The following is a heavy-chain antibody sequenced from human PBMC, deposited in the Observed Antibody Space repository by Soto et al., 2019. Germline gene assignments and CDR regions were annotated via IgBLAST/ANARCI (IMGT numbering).Heavy chain of an antibody. V-gene: IGHV1-58*02. CDR3: AKDLKPRMPMVRGVIPWAFGY. D-gene: IGHD3-10*01. CDR1: GFTFTNSA. J-gene: IGHJ4*02. CDR2: IVVGSGNT. Sequence: ASVKVSCKASGFTFTNSAIQWVRQARGQRLEWIGWIVVGSGNTNYAQKFQERLTITRDMSTSTAYMELSSLRSEDTAVYYCAKDLKPRMPMVRGVIPWAFGYWGQGTLVTVSS.